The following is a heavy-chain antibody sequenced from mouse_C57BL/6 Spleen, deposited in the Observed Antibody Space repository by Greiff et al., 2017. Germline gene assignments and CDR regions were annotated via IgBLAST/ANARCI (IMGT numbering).Heavy chain of an antibody. V-gene: IGHV2-9-1*01. CDR2: IWTGGGT. D-gene: IGHD1-1*01. J-gene: IGHJ4*01. CDR3: ARKGITTVVDAMDY. CDR1: GFSLTSYA. Sequence: VKVVESGPGLVAPSQSLSITCTVSGFSLTSYAISWVRQPPGKGLEWLGVIWTGGGTNYNSALKSRLSISKDNSKSQVFLKMNSLQTDDTARYYCARKGITTVVDAMDYWGQGTSVTVSS.